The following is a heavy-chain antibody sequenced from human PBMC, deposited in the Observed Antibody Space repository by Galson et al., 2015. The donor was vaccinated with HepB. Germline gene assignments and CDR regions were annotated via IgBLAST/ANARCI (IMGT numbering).Heavy chain of an antibody. Sequence: CALSGDSVSSTSSTWVWVRQSPSRGLEWLGRTYYWSKWYNDYAVSVKGRITINPDTSKNQFSLELNSVTPEDTAVYYCSRGNYGSGGVPYWGQGALVTVSS. CDR3: SRGNYGSGGVPY. V-gene: IGHV6-1*01. CDR1: GDSVSSTSST. D-gene: IGHD6-25*01. J-gene: IGHJ4*02. CDR2: TYYWSKWYN.